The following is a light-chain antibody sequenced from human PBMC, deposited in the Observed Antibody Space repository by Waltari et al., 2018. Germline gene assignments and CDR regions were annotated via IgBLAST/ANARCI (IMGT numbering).Light chain of an antibody. CDR3: QQYNNWPQT. J-gene: IGKJ1*01. Sequence: EIVMTQSPATLSVSPGERATLSCRASQSISSNLAWYQHRPGQAPRLLIYDASTRATGIPARFSGSGSGTEFTHTISSLQSEDFALYYCQQYNNWPQTFGQGTKVEIE. V-gene: IGKV3-15*01. CDR1: QSISSN. CDR2: DAS.